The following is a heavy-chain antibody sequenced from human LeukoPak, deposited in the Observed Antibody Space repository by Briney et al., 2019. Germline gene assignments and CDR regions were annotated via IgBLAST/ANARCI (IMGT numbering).Heavy chain of an antibody. V-gene: IGHV4-4*07. D-gene: IGHD1-26*01. Sequence: PSDPLTLTCTVSGGSISNYYWSWIRQPAGKGLEWIGHNYTRGNTIYNPSLKSRVPILVDPSKNQFSPKLGSVTAADTAVYYCGGEGWELVVGWFDYWGQGTLVTVSS. CDR1: GGSISNYY. CDR3: GGEGWELVVGWFDY. CDR2: NYTRGNT. J-gene: IGHJ4*02.